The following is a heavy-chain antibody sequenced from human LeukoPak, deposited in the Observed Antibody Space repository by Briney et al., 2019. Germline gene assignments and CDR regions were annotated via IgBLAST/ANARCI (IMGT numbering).Heavy chain of an antibody. CDR2: IYTSGST. V-gene: IGHV4-61*02. CDR3: ARWGSGGFDI. CDR1: GASISSGEYY. J-gene: IGHJ3*02. D-gene: IGHD4-23*01. Sequence: SQTLSLTCTGSGASISSGEYYWSWIRQPAGKGLEWIGRIYTSGSTNYNPSLKSRVTISVDTSKNQFSLKLSSVTAADTAVYYCARWGSGGFDIWGQGTMVTVSS.